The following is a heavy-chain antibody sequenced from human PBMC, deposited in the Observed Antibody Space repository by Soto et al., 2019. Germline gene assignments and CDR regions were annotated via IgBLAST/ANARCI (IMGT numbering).Heavy chain of an antibody. CDR2: ISAGGAGT. Sequence: GGSLRLSCAASGFTFSDYAMRWVRQTPGKGLECVSGISAGGAGTLYAGSVKGRFTISRDNSKNTLYLQMNNLRAEDTAVYYCAKGGRSCTGGICYHPYFDYWGQGTLVTVSS. CDR3: AKGGRSCTGGICYHPYFDY. J-gene: IGHJ4*02. V-gene: IGHV3-23*01. D-gene: IGHD2-15*01. CDR1: GFTFSDYA.